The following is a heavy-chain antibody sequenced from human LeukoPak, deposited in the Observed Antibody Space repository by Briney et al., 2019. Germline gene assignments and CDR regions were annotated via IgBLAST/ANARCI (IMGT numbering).Heavy chain of an antibody. J-gene: IGHJ4*02. Sequence: SETLSLTCTVSGGSISSYYWSWIRQPPGKGLEWIGYIYYSGSTNYNPSLKSRVTISVDTSKNQFSLKLSSVTAADTAVYYCAREGLRGYDFWSGYPGGYYFDYWGQGTLVTVSS. CDR1: GGSISSYY. V-gene: IGHV4-59*01. CDR3: AREGLRGYDFWSGYPGGYYFDY. D-gene: IGHD3-3*01. CDR2: IYYSGST.